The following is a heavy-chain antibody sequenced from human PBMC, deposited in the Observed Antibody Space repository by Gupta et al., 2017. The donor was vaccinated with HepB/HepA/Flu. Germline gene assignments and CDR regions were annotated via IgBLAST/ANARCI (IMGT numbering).Heavy chain of an antibody. J-gene: IGHJ6*02. CDR2: ISSSSSYI. D-gene: IGHD6-19*01. V-gene: IGHV3-21*01. Sequence: GKGLEWVSSISSSSSYIYYADSVKGRFTISRDNAKNSLYLQMNSLRAEDTAVYYCARVVSRGYSSGWYPKNNYYYYGMDVWGQGTTVTVSS. CDR3: ARVVSRGYSSGWYPKNNYYYYGMDV.